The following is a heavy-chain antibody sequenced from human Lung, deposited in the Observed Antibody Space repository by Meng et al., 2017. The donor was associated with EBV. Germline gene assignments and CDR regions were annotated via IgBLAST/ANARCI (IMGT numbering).Heavy chain of an antibody. CDR2: TYYRSKWYN. CDR1: GDSVSSDSAT. Sequence: QAQLQREGPGLVKPLQTLSITCAISGDSVSSDSATWDWIRQSPSRGLEWLGRTYYRSKWYNDYAVSVKSRITINPDTSKNQFYLQLNSVTPEDTAVYYCASSRPLAGNWNYHYWGQGTLVTVSS. J-gene: IGHJ4*02. D-gene: IGHD1-7*01. CDR3: ASSRPLAGNWNYHY. V-gene: IGHV6-1*01.